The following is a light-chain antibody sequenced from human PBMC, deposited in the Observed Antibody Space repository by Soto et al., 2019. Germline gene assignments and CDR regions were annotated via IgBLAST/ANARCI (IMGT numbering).Light chain of an antibody. Sequence: QSALTQPASVSGSPGQSITISCTGTSSDVGGYNYVSWYQQHPGKAPKLMIYEVSNRPSGVSNRFSGSKSGNTASLTVSGLQAEDEADYYCSSYAGSNNPGVFGTGTKLTVL. CDR2: EVS. CDR3: SSYAGSNNPGV. V-gene: IGLV2-14*01. J-gene: IGLJ1*01. CDR1: SSDVGGYNY.